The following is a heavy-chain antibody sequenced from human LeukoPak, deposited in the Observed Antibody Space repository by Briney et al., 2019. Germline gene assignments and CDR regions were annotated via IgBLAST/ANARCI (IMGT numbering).Heavy chain of an antibody. D-gene: IGHD5-24*01. CDR1: GFTFSNSG. Sequence: GGSLRLSCTASGFTFSNSGMSWVRQAPGKGLEWVSAISNSGGSTFYADSVKGRFSISRDNSKNTLYLQMNSLRAEDTAVYYCANGEGRWLQLRNAFDIWGQGTMVTVSS. CDR2: ISNSGGST. J-gene: IGHJ3*02. CDR3: ANGEGRWLQLRNAFDI. V-gene: IGHV3-23*01.